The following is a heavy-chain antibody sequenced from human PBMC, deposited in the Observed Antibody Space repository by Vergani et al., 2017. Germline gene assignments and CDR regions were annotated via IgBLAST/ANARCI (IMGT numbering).Heavy chain of an antibody. V-gene: IGHV3-20*01. D-gene: IGHD3-22*01. CDR1: GFMFDDYV. Sequence: EVQLVESGGGVVRPGGSLRLSCAASGFMFDDYVMSWVRQAPGKGLEWVSGINWNGGSTGYADSVKGRFTISRDNAKNSLYLQMNSLRAEDTALYHCARVPYYYASSGYTMYYQYMDVWGKGTTVTVSS. J-gene: IGHJ6*03. CDR2: INWNGGST. CDR3: ARVPYYYASSGYTMYYQYMDV.